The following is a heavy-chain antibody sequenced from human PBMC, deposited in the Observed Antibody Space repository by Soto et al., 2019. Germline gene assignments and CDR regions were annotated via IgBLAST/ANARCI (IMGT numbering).Heavy chain of an antibody. J-gene: IGHJ3*02. CDR2: IYHSGST. CDR3: ARVSGNAAFDI. Sequence: QVQLQESGPGLVKPSGTLSLTCAVSGGSISSSNWWSWVRQPPGRGLEWIGEIYHSGSTNYNPSLKSRVTISIHKSKNQFSLKLRSVTAADTALYYCARVSGNAAFDIWGQGTMVTVSS. CDR1: GGSISSSNW. V-gene: IGHV4-4*02.